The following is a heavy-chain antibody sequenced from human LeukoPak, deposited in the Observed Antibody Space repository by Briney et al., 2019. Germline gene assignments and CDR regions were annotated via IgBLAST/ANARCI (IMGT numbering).Heavy chain of an antibody. D-gene: IGHD3-3*01. Sequence: SETLSLTCTVSDGSISSATYYWGWIRQSPNKGLDWIGSFFYTGSTYYSPSLKSRVTISVDTSKNQFSLKLSSVTAADTAVYYCARFTKVLRFLEWIYYFDYWGQGTLVTVSS. CDR3: ARFTKVLRFLEWIYYFDY. J-gene: IGHJ4*02. CDR2: FFYTGST. CDR1: DGSISSATYY. V-gene: IGHV4-39*07.